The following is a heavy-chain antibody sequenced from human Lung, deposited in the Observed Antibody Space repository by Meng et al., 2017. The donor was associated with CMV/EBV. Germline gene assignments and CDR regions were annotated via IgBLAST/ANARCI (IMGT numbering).Heavy chain of an antibody. CDR1: GSSFGNYG. Sequence: SVKVSXKASGSSFGNYGISWVRQAPGQGLEWMGVIIPIIGITKYAQRFQGRVTITADTSTSTAYMELSSLRSEDTAMYYCARERDSSSWFDGYWGQGTLVTVSS. V-gene: IGHV1-69*10. CDR2: IIPIIGIT. D-gene: IGHD6-13*01. CDR3: ARERDSSSWFDGY. J-gene: IGHJ4*02.